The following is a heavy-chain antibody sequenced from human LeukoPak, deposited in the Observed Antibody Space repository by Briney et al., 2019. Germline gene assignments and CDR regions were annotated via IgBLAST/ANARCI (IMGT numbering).Heavy chain of an antibody. V-gene: IGHV3-23*01. D-gene: IGHD6-6*01. CDR1: GFTFSNYG. CDR3: AKRVPYSSSSVYFDY. Sequence: GGSLRLSCAASGFTFSNYGMSWVRQAPGKGLEWVSAISDDGRSTYYADSVKGRFTISKDNSKKTLSLQMNNLGAEDTAVYYCAKRVPYSSSSVYFDYWGQGTLVTVSS. J-gene: IGHJ4*02. CDR2: ISDDGRST.